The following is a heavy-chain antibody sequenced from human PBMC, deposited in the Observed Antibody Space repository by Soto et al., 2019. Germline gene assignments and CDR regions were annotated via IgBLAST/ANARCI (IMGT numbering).Heavy chain of an antibody. CDR2: IDWADDK. Sequence: SGSTLVNPTQTLTLTCTFSGFSLSTSGMCVSWIRQPPGDALEWLAPIDWADDKYYRTSLKTRLTISKDTPKNQVVLTMTNMDHEDTATYYCARMRLANGMDVWGHGXTVNV. J-gene: IGHJ6*02. V-gene: IGHV2-70*01. CDR1: GFSLSTSGMC. D-gene: IGHD5-12*01. CDR3: ARMRLANGMDV.